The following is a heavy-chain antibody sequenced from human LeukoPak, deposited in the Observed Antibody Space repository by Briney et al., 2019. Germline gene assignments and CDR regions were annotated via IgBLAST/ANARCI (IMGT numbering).Heavy chain of an antibody. D-gene: IGHD6-13*01. Sequence: PGGSLRLSCAASGFIFSTYSMNWVRQAPGKGLEWVSCISSSGTKYYADSVKGRFTTSRDNGKSSLFLEMNSLRDEDTAVYYCARGPSSSSWSRFDPWGQGTLVTVSS. CDR1: GFIFSTYS. CDR3: ARGPSSSSWSRFDP. J-gene: IGHJ5*02. CDR2: ISSSGTK. V-gene: IGHV3-48*02.